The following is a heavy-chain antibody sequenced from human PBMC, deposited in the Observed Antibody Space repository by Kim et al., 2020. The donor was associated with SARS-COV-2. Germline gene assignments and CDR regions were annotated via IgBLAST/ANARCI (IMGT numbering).Heavy chain of an antibody. Sequence: GGSLRLSCAASGFTFSDYYMSWIRQAPGKGLEWVSYISSSGSTIYYADSVKGRFTISRDNAKNSLYLQMNSLRAEDTAVYYCASLYCSSTSCQLNGGSAVGYYGMDVWGQGTTVTVSS. J-gene: IGHJ6*02. V-gene: IGHV3-11*01. CDR3: ASLYCSSTSCQLNGGSAVGYYGMDV. D-gene: IGHD2-2*01. CDR2: ISSSGSTI. CDR1: GFTFSDYY.